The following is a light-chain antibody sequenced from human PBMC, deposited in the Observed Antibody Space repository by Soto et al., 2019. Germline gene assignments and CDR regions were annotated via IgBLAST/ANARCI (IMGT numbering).Light chain of an antibody. J-gene: IGKJ1*01. CDR3: QQRSNWPRT. CDR2: GTS. Sequence: LTQSPGTLSLSPGERATLFCRASQSLSSSLAWYQQKSGQAPRLIIYGTSRRATGVPVRFSGSGSGTDFTLTISSLEPEDFAVYYCQQRSNWPRTFGQGTKVDIK. V-gene: IGKV3-11*01. CDR1: QSLSSS.